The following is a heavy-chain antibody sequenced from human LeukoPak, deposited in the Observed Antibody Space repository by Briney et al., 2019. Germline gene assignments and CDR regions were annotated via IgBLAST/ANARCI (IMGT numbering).Heavy chain of an antibody. CDR1: GYTFTNYY. CDR3: ARVDSSGYYYFDY. CDR2: INPSGGST. Sequence: ASVTVSCKASGYTFTNYYMHWVRQAPGQGLEWMGIINPSGGSTSYAQKFQGRVTMTRDTSTSTVYMELSSLRSEDTAVYYCARVDSSGYYYFDYWGQGTLVTVSS. V-gene: IGHV1-46*01. D-gene: IGHD3-22*01. J-gene: IGHJ4*02.